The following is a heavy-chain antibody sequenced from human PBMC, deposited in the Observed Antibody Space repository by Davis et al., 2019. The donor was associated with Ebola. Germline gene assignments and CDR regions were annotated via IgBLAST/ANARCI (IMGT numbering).Heavy chain of an antibody. CDR1: GGSVSSGSYY. CDR3: ATGGLASRFDY. J-gene: IGHJ4*02. D-gene: IGHD6-13*01. Sequence: MPGGSLRLSCTVSGGSVSSGSYYWSWIRQPPGKGLEWIGYIYYSGSTNYNPSLKSRVTISVDTSKNQFSLKLSSVTAADTAVYYCATGGLASRFDYWGQGTLVTVSS. V-gene: IGHV4-61*01. CDR2: IYYSGST.